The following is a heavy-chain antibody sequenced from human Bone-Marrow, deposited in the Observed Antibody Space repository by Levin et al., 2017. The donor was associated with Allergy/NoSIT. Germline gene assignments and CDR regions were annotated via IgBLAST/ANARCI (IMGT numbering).Heavy chain of an antibody. CDR2: ISYDGSNK. CDR3: ARDVPKNYDFWSGSSDYFDY. Sequence: PGGSLRLSCAASGFTFSSYAMHWVRQAPGKGLEWVAVISYDGSNKYYADSVKGRFTISRDNSKNTLYLQMNSLRAEDTAVYYCARDVPKNYDFWSGSSDYFDYWGQGTLVTVSS. D-gene: IGHD3-3*01. CDR1: GFTFSSYA. V-gene: IGHV3-30*04. J-gene: IGHJ4*02.